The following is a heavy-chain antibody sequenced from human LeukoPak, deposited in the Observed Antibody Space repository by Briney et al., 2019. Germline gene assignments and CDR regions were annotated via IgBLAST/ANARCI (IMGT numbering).Heavy chain of an antibody. CDR2: INSDGSWT. CDR1: GNYW. Sequence: PGGSLRLSCAASGNYWMHWVRQAPGKGLVWVSHINSDGSWTSYADSVKGRFTISKDNAKNTVYLQMSSLRAEDTAVYYCAKDLGEWESGYWGQGTLVTVSS. V-gene: IGHV3-74*01. D-gene: IGHD1-26*01. CDR3: AKDLGEWESGY. J-gene: IGHJ4*02.